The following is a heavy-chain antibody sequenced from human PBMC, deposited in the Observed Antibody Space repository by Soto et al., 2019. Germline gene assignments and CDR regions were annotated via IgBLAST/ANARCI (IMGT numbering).Heavy chain of an antibody. CDR2: ISGSGGST. J-gene: IGHJ6*03. V-gene: IGHV3-23*01. D-gene: IGHD3-9*01. CDR3: AKNGYDILTGYPHPRKLYYYYYMDV. Sequence: GGSLRLSCAASGFTFSSYAMSWVRQAPGKGLEWVSAISGSGGSTYYADSGKGRFTISRDNSKNTLYLQMNSLRAEDTAVYYCAKNGYDILTGYPHPRKLYYYYYMDVWGKGTTVTVSS. CDR1: GFTFSSYA.